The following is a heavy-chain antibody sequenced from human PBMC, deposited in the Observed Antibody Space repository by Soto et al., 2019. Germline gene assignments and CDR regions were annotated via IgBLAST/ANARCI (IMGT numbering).Heavy chain of an antibody. CDR3: ARAGVLRFLEWLSVAY. CDR2: INPNSGGT. D-gene: IGHD3-3*01. V-gene: IGHV1-2*02. J-gene: IGHJ4*02. Sequence: ASVKVSCKASGYTFTGYYMHWVRQAPGQGLEWMGWINPNSGGTNYAQKFQGRVTMTRDTSISTAYMELSRLRSDDTAVYYCARAGVLRFLEWLSVAYWGQGTLVTVSS. CDR1: GYTFTGYY.